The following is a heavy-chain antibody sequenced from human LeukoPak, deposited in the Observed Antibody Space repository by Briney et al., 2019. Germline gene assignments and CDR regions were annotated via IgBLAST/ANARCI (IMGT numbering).Heavy chain of an antibody. D-gene: IGHD3-22*01. CDR1: GYTFTGHY. J-gene: IGHJ4*02. Sequence: GASVKVSCKASGYTFTGHYMHWVRQAPGQGLEWMGWINPNSGGTNYAQKFQGRVTMTRDTSTSTASMELSRLRSDDTAVYYCARDEATSGYYSGTFDYWGQGTLVTVSS. CDR3: ARDEATSGYYSGTFDY. V-gene: IGHV1-2*02. CDR2: INPNSGGT.